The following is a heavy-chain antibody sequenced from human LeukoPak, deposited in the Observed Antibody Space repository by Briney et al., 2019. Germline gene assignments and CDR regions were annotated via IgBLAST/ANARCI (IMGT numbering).Heavy chain of an antibody. CDR3: ARGTREWLIVPAAMTFDI. D-gene: IGHD2-2*01. CDR2: IYYSGST. J-gene: IGHJ3*02. CDR1: GGSISSYY. V-gene: IGHV4-59*01. Sequence: SGPTLVKPSETLSLTCTVSGGSISSYYWSWIRQPPGKGLEWIGYIYYSGSTNYNPSLKSRVTISVDTSKNQFSLKLSSVTAADTAVYYCARGTREWLIVPAAMTFDIWGQGTMVTVSS.